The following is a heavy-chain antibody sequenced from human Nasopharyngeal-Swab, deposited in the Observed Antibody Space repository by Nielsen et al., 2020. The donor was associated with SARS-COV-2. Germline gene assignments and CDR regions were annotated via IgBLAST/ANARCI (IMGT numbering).Heavy chain of an antibody. CDR1: GFTFSSYD. CDR2: IGTAGDT. V-gene: IGHV3-13*01. J-gene: IGHJ6*02. Sequence: GGFLRLSCAASGFTFSSYDMHWVRQATGKGLEWVSAIGTAGDTYYPGSVKGRFTISRENAKNSLYLQMNSLRAGDTAVYYCARDRVDSSSWGYYYYGMDVWGQGTTVTVSS. D-gene: IGHD6-13*01. CDR3: ARDRVDSSSWGYYYYGMDV.